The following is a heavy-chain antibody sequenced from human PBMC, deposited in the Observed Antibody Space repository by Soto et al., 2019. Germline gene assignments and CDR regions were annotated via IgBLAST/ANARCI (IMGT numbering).Heavy chain of an antibody. CDR1: GSSISSYY. Sequence: PSETLSLTCTVSGSSISSYYWSWIRQPPGKGLEWIGYMYYSGSTNYNPSLKSRVTISVDTSKNQFSLKLSSVAAADTAVYYCGGKNYDSSGYFDYWGQGTLVTVSS. CDR2: MYYSGST. D-gene: IGHD3-22*01. J-gene: IGHJ4*02. V-gene: IGHV4-59*01. CDR3: GGKNYDSSGYFDY.